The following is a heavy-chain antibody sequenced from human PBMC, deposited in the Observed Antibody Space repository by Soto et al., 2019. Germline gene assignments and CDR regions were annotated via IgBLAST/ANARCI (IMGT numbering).Heavy chain of an antibody. CDR3: ARDFEY. CDR2: INSDGSST. CDR1: GFTFSTFW. J-gene: IGHJ4*02. V-gene: IGHV3-74*01. Sequence: EVQLVESGGGLVQPGGSLRPCYEVSGFTFSTFWMHWVRQAPGKGLVWVSRINSDGSSTYYADSVKGRVTISRDNAKNTLYLHLSSLRPEDTAVYYCARDFEYWGQGTLVTVSS.